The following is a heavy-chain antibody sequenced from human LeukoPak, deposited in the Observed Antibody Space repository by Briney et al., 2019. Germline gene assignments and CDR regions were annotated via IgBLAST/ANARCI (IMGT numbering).Heavy chain of an antibody. Sequence: ASVKVSCKASGYTFTSYGISWVRQAPGQGLEWMGWISAYNGNTNYAQKLQGRVTMTTDTSTGTAYMELRSLRSDDTAVYYCARPRGYCSGGSCYWAPYYFDYWGQGTLVTVSS. V-gene: IGHV1-18*01. CDR2: ISAYNGNT. J-gene: IGHJ4*02. D-gene: IGHD2-15*01. CDR1: GYTFTSYG. CDR3: ARPRGYCSGGSCYWAPYYFDY.